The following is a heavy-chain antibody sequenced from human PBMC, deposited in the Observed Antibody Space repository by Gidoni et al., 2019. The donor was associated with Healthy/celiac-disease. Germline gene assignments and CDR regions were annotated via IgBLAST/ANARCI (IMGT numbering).Heavy chain of an antibody. CDR1: GGSISSYY. CDR2: IYYSGST. Sequence: QVQLQESGPGLVKPSETLSLTCTAPGGSISSYYWSWIRQPPGKGLEWIGYIYYSGSTNYNPSLKSRVTISVDTSKNQFSLKLSSVTAADTAVYYCARDRLSSGWDRHFDYWGQGTLVTVSS. CDR3: ARDRLSSGWDRHFDY. V-gene: IGHV4-59*01. D-gene: IGHD6-19*01. J-gene: IGHJ4*02.